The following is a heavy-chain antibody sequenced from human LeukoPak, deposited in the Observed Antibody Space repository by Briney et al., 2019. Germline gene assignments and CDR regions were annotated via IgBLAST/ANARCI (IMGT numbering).Heavy chain of an antibody. J-gene: IGHJ3*02. CDR3: ARQGKGATGGAFDI. Sequence: SETLSLTCAVYGGSFSGYYWSWIRQPPGKGLEWIGEINHSGSTNYNPSLKSRVTISVDTSKNQFSLKLSPVTAADTAVYYCARQGKGATGGAFDIWGQGTMVTVSS. CDR2: INHSGST. D-gene: IGHD1-26*01. V-gene: IGHV4-34*01. CDR1: GGSFSGYY.